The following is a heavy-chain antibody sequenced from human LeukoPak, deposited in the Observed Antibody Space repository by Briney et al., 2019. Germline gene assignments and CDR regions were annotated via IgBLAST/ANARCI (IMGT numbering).Heavy chain of an antibody. CDR1: GGSISSYY. Sequence: SETLSLTCTVSGGSISSYYWSWIRQPAGKGLEWIGRIYASGSTNYNPSLKSRVTMSVDTSKSQFSLKLISVTAADTAVYYCAREEALWFGELYYYYYYMDVWGKGTTVTVSS. CDR2: IYASGST. CDR3: AREEALWFGELYYYYYYMDV. V-gene: IGHV4-4*07. J-gene: IGHJ6*03. D-gene: IGHD3-10*01.